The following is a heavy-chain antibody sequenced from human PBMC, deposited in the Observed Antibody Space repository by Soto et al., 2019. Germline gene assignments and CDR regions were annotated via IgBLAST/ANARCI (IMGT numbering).Heavy chain of an antibody. CDR2: IDPSDSYT. J-gene: IGHJ6*04. CDR3: ARHRGSSSSFMYV. D-gene: IGHD6-6*01. Sequence: ESLTIACTCSGYRFTRYWISWVRQMPGKGLEWMGRIDPSDSYTNYSPSFQGHVTISTDKSISTAHLQWSSLKASDTAIYYCARHRGSSSSFMYVWGKGTTVTI. CDR1: GYRFTRYW. V-gene: IGHV5-10-1*01.